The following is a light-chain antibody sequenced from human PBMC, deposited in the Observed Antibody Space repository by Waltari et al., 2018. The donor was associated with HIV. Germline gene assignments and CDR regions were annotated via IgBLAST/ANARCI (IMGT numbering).Light chain of an antibody. V-gene: IGKV3-15*01. CDR2: EAS. J-gene: IGKJ4*01. CDR1: QPIGIN. Sequence: VMMTQSPGTLALSPGERATLSCRASQPIGINLAWYQQKPGQSPRLLIYEASIRATGIPGRFYGGGSGTEFTLTISSLQSEDFAVYYCQQYNIWPPLTFGGGTRVEI. CDR3: QQYNIWPPLT.